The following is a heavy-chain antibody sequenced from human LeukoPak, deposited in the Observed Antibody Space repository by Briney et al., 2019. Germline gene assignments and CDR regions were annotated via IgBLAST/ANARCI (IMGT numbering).Heavy chain of an antibody. Sequence: ASVKVSCKASGYTFTSYAMNWVRQAPGQGLEWMGWINTNTGTPTYAQGFKGRVVFSLDTSDSTAYLQISSLKAEDTAVYYCARGAYCSSTSCYRYYYGMDVWGQGTTVTVSS. J-gene: IGHJ6*02. CDR3: ARGAYCSSTSCYRYYYGMDV. V-gene: IGHV7-4-1*02. CDR1: GYTFTSYA. CDR2: INTNTGTP. D-gene: IGHD2-2*01.